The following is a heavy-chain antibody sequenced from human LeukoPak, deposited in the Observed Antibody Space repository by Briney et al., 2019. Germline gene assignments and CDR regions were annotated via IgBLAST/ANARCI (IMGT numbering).Heavy chain of an antibody. J-gene: IGHJ4*02. V-gene: IGHV3-23*01. CDR2: IEISGDT. Sequence: GGSLRLSCAVSGFTFSSHGFTWVRQVPGKGLEWVSAIEISGDTFYADSVKGRFTISRDNSKDTLYLQLNSLRAEDTAVYYCASEIRPNDYWGQGTLVTVSS. D-gene: IGHD3-10*01. CDR3: ASEIRPNDY. CDR1: GFTFSSHG.